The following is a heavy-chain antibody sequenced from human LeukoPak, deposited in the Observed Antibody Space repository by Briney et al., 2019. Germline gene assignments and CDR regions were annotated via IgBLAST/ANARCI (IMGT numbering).Heavy chain of an antibody. CDR3: ARGKSRVVPAAMPFDY. V-gene: IGHV4-59*01. Sequence: SETLSLTCTVSGGSISSYYWSWIRQPPGKGLEWIGYIYYSGSTNYNPSLKSRVTISVDTSKNQFSLKLSSVTAADTAVYYCARGKSRVVPAAMPFDYWGQGTLVTVSS. CDR1: GGSISSYY. J-gene: IGHJ4*02. D-gene: IGHD2-2*01. CDR2: IYYSGST.